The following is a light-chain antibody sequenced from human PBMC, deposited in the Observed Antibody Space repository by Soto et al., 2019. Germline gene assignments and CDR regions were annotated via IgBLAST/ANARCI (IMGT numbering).Light chain of an antibody. J-gene: IGKJ4*01. CDR2: ATS. V-gene: IGKV1-9*01. Sequence: DIQLTQSPSFLSASVGDTVTITCRASQGISSYLAWYQQRPGRAPKLLISATSTLQSGVPSRFSGSGSGTGFTLTISSLQPEDSATYYCQQLSSNPPLIFGGGTKLEIK. CDR1: QGISSY. CDR3: QQLSSNPPLI.